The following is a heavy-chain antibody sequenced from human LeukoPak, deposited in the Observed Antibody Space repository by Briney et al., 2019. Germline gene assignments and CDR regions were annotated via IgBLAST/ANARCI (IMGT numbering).Heavy chain of an antibody. CDR1: GFTFSSYG. J-gene: IGHJ4*02. CDR2: IRFDGSNK. V-gene: IGHV3-30*02. Sequence: PGGSLRLSCAASGFTFSSYGMHWVRQAPGKGLEWVAFIRFDGSNKYYADSVKGRFTISRDNSKNTLYLQMNSLRAEDTAVYYCAKVYYGSATSTGRFRYLDYWGQGTLVTVSS. CDR3: AKVYYGSATSTGRFRYLDY. D-gene: IGHD3-10*01.